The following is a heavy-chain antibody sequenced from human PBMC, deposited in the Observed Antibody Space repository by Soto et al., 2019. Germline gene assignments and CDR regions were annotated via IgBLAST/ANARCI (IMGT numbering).Heavy chain of an antibody. Sequence: ASVKVSCKASGYTFTSYGISWVRQAPGQGLEWMGWISAYNGNTNYAQKLQGRVTMTTDTSTSTAYMELRSLRSDDTAVYYCARWWLNSSSAPWGYYYYMDVWGKGTTVTVSS. CDR2: ISAYNGNT. V-gene: IGHV1-18*01. CDR3: ARWWLNSSSAPWGYYYYMDV. D-gene: IGHD6-6*01. CDR1: GYTFTSYG. J-gene: IGHJ6*03.